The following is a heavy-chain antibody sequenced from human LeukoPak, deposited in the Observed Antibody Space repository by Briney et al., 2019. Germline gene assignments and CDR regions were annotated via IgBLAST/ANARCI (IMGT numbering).Heavy chain of an antibody. J-gene: IGHJ4*02. CDR3: ARSPVAAAGYGDFDY. CDR1: GGSVSSGSYY. V-gene: IGHV4-61*01. Sequence: SETLSLTCTVSGGSVSSGSYYWSWIRQPPGKGLEWIGYIYYSGSTNYNPSLKSRVTISVDTSKNQFSLKLSSVTAADTAVYYCARSPVAAAGYGDFDYWGQGTLVTASS. D-gene: IGHD6-13*01. CDR2: IYYSGST.